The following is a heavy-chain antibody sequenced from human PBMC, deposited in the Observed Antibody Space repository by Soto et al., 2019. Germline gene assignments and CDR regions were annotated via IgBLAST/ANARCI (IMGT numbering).Heavy chain of an antibody. CDR3: ARDTGDGTLDF. CDR1: GYTLSSYA. CDR2: INAGYGNT. D-gene: IGHD7-27*01. Sequence: QVHLVQSGAEVRKPGASVKDSCKASGYTLSSYAMHWVRQAPGQRLEWMGGINAGYGNTKSSQKFQDRVTISRDTSASTAYMERTSLRSEDTAVYYCARDTGDGTLDFWGQGTLVTVSS. V-gene: IGHV1-3*01. J-gene: IGHJ4*02.